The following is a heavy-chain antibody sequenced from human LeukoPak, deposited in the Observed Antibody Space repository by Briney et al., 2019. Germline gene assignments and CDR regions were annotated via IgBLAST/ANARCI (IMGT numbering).Heavy chain of an antibody. Sequence: PGGSLRLSCAASGFTFSSYYMSWVRQAPGKGLELVSAINGGGVITHYADSVKGRFTVSRDNARNSVHLQMTSLRAGDTAVYHCTREPDVWGTWYFDLWGRGTQVTVSS. V-gene: IGHV3-23*01. CDR1: GFTFSSYY. CDR2: INGGGVIT. J-gene: IGHJ2*01. D-gene: IGHD1-7*01. CDR3: TREPDVWGTWYFDL.